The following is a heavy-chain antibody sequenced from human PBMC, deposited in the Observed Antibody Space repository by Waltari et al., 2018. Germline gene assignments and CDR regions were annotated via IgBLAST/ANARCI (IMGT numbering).Heavy chain of an antibody. V-gene: IGHV4-39*01. D-gene: IGHD1-26*01. J-gene: IGHJ4*02. Sequence: QLQLQESGPGLVKPSETLSLTCTVSGGSISSSSYYWGWIRQPPGKGLEWIGSIYYSGSTYYNPSLKSRVTISVDTSKNQFSLKLSSVTAADTAVYYCARQRGSYHGYFDYWGQGTPVTVSS. CDR2: IYYSGST. CDR3: ARQRGSYHGYFDY. CDR1: GGSISSSSYY.